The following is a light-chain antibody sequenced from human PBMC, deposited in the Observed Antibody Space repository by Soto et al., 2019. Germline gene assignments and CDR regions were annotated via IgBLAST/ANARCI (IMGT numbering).Light chain of an antibody. J-gene: IGKJ2*01. V-gene: IGKV3-15*01. CDR2: GAF. Sequence: EIVLTQSPATLSVSPGERATLSCRTSQSVGSNLAWYQQKPGQAPRLLIYGAFIRAPGFPVTFRGTGSGSEFTLTISSLQSEDGALYYCQQYDKWPYTFGQWTNWEIK. CDR3: QQYDKWPYT. CDR1: QSVGSN.